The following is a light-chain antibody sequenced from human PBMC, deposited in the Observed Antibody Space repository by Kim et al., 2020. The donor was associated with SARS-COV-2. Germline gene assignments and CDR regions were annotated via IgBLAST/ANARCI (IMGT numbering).Light chain of an antibody. CDR3: SSYTSSKAWL. Sequence: QSALTQPASVSGSPGQSITISCTGTNSDIGGYNYVSWYQHHPGKAPKLLIYDVTKWPSGVSNRFSGSKSGSTASLTIYGLQAEDEADYYCSSYTSSKAWLFGGETQLTVL. CDR1: NSDIGGYNY. V-gene: IGLV2-14*03. J-gene: IGLJ3*02. CDR2: DVT.